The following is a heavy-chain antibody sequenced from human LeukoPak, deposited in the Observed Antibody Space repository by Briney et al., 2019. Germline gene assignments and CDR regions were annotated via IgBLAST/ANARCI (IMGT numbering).Heavy chain of an antibody. D-gene: IGHD5-24*01. J-gene: IGHJ5*02. CDR1: GGSISSSSYY. Sequence: SETLSLTCTVSGGSISSSSYYWGWIRQPPGKGLEWIGEINHSGSTNYNPSLKSRVTISVDTSKNQFSLKLSSVTAADTAVYYCARERVEMATNRGDNWFDPWGQGTLVTVSS. V-gene: IGHV4-39*07. CDR3: ARERVEMATNRGDNWFDP. CDR2: INHSGST.